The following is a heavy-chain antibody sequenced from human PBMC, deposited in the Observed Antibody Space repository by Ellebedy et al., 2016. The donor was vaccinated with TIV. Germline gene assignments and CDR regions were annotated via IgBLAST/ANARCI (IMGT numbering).Heavy chain of an antibody. Sequence: GESLKISCAASGFTFSAYWMTWVRQAPGKGLEWVAHIKREGSEKYYVDYVKGRFTISRDNAKNSLFLHMNSLRAEDTAVYNCPSLSPSSYFDSSAYAFEPVDYWGQGTLVTVSS. J-gene: IGHJ4*02. CDR2: IKREGSEK. CDR3: PSLSPSSYFDSSAYAFEPVDY. V-gene: IGHV3-7*02. D-gene: IGHD3-22*01. CDR1: GFTFSAYW.